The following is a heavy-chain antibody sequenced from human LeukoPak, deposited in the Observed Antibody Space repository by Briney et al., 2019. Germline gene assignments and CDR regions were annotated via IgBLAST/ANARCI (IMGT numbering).Heavy chain of an antibody. Sequence: SETLSLTCAVSGRCISSGGYSWSWIRQPPGKGLEWIGYIYHSGSTYYNPSLKSRVTISVDRSKNQFSLKLSSVTAADTAVYYCARAPYSGSYGAFDIWGQGTMVTVSS. D-gene: IGHD1-26*01. CDR2: IYHSGST. V-gene: IGHV4-30-2*01. J-gene: IGHJ3*02. CDR3: ARAPYSGSYGAFDI. CDR1: GRCISSGGYS.